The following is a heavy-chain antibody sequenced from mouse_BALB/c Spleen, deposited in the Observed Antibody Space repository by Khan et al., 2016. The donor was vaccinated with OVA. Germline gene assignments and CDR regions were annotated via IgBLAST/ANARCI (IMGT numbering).Heavy chain of an antibody. CDR3: ARSYGSWAMDY. J-gene: IGHJ4*01. D-gene: IGHD1-1*01. Sequence: EVQLVESGPSLVKPSQTLSLTCSVTGDSITSGFWNWIRKFPGNKFEYVGYVTYSGNTYYNPSLKSRISITRDTSKSQYYLQLNSVTTEDTATYFCARSYGSWAMDYWGQGTSVTVSS. CDR2: VTYSGNT. CDR1: GDSITSGF. V-gene: IGHV3-8*02.